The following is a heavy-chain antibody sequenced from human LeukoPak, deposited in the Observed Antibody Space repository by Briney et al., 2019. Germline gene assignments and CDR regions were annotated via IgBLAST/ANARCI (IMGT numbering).Heavy chain of an antibody. V-gene: IGHV4-59*08. CDR3: AGYDGSGCQFDS. D-gene: IGHD6-19*01. CDR2: TYCSAST. CDR1: AGSISIDY. J-gene: IGHJ4*02. Sequence: SETLSLARTVSAGSISIDYSGWVRQPPGDGRGWIGYTYCSASTNYTPSLTSRVSISEDTSKKPFSLMLSSVPAADTAVDYCAGYDGSGCQFDSWGQGTLVTVSS.